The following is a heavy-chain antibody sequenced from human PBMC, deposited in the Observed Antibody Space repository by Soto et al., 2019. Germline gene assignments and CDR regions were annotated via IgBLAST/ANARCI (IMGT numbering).Heavy chain of an antibody. J-gene: IGHJ4*02. CDR1: GFTFSTYA. CDR3: AKDRQPYGLWPFDH. D-gene: IGHD3-10*01. Sequence: EVQLLESGGDLVQPGGSLRLSCAASGFTFSTYAMSWVRQAPGQGLEWVSGLYGNGGGITYADSVKGRFTISRDNSNNRLCLQMHSLRAEDTAVYYCAKDRQPYGLWPFDHWGQGTLVTVSS. CDR2: LYGNGGGI. V-gene: IGHV3-23*01.